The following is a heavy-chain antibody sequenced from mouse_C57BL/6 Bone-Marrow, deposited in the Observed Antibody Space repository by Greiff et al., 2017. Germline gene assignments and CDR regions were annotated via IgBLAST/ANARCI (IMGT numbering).Heavy chain of an antibody. D-gene: IGHD1-1*01. CDR3: ARSLTTVVAPGFDV. V-gene: IGHV7-3*01. CDR2: IRNKANGYTT. J-gene: IGHJ1*03. CDR1: GFTFTDYY. Sequence: EVQRVESGGGLVQPGGSLSLSCAASGFTFTDYYMSWVRQPPGKALEWLGFIRNKANGYTTEYSASVKGRFTISRDNSQSILYLQMNALRAEDSATYYCARSLTTVVAPGFDVWGTGTTVTVSS.